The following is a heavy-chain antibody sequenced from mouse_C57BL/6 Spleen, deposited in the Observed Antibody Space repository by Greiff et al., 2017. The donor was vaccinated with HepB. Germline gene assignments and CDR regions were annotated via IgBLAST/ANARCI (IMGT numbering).Heavy chain of an antibody. V-gene: IGHV1-26*01. CDR1: GYTFTDYY. CDR2: INPNNGGT. D-gene: IGHD2-5*01. J-gene: IGHJ2*01. Sequence: EVQLQQSGPELVKPGASVKISCKASGYTFTDYYMNWVKQSHGKSLEWIGDINPNNGGTSYNQKFKGKATLTVDKSSSTAYMELRSLTSEDSAVYYCARSGAYSNYVDYWGQGTTLTVSS. CDR3: ARSGAYSNYVDY.